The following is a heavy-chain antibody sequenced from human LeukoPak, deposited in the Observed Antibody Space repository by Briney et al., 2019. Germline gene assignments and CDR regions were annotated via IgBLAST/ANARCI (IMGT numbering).Heavy chain of an antibody. V-gene: IGHV5-51*01. CDR1: GYNFPRHW. Sequence: GESLKISCATSGYNFPRHWIGWVRQMPGKGLEYVGVIFPDDSDTRYSPSSEGHVTISADTSINTAYLQWRSLQASDTAMYFCASRVGVAGTFDAFDLWGQGAMVTVSS. J-gene: IGHJ3*01. CDR3: ASRVGVAGTFDAFDL. CDR2: IFPDDSDT. D-gene: IGHD2-21*02.